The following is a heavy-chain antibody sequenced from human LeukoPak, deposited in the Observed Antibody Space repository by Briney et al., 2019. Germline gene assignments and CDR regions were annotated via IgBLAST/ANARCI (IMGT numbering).Heavy chain of an antibody. V-gene: IGHV5-51*01. D-gene: IGHD3-22*01. Sequence: GESLKISCKGFGYTFINYWIAWVRQMPGKGLEWMGIIYPGDSDTRYSPSFQGQVTISADKSISTAYVQWSSLKASDSAMYYCARHLDSSGYSWFDPWGQGTLVTVSS. CDR3: ARHLDSSGYSWFDP. CDR1: GYTFINYW. CDR2: IYPGDSDT. J-gene: IGHJ5*02.